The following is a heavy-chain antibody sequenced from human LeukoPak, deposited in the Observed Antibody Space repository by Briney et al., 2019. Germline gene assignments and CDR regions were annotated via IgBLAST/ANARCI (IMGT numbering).Heavy chain of an antibody. V-gene: IGHV4-59*01. Sequence: SETLSLTCTVSGGFITAYYWSWIRQPPGKGLEWIGYVYYSGSTEYSPSLRSRITISLEMSKQQFSLNLTSVTAADTAIYYCASNTGTVFDYWGQGALVTVSS. J-gene: IGHJ4*02. CDR2: VYYSGST. CDR3: ASNTGTVFDY. CDR1: GGFITAYY. D-gene: IGHD7-27*01.